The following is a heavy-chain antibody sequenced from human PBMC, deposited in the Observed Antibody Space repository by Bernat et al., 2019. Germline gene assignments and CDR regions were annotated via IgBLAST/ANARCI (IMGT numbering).Heavy chain of an antibody. J-gene: IGHJ6*02. D-gene: IGHD2-2*01. CDR3: ARNDAYLGGYGMDV. Sequence: QVQLQESGPGLVKPSQTLSLTCTVSGGSISSGGYYWSWIRQHPGKGLEWSGYIYYSGSTYYNPSLKSRVTISVDTSKNQFSQKLSSVTAADTAVYYCARNDAYLGGYGMDVWGQGTTVTVSS. V-gene: IGHV4-31*03. CDR1: GGSISSGGYY. CDR2: IYYSGST.